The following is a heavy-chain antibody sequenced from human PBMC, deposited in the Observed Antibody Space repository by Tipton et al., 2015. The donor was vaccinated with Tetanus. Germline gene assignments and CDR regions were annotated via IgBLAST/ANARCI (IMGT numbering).Heavy chain of an antibody. J-gene: IGHJ6*02. CDR2: INSDGSST. Sequence: SLRLSCAASGFTFSSYWMHWVRQAPGKGLVWVSRINSDGSSTSYADSVKGRFTISRDNAKNTLYLQMNSLRAEDTAVYYCARVGYCSSGICYSPDYYYGMDVWGQGATVTVSS. D-gene: IGHD2-15*01. V-gene: IGHV3-74*01. CDR1: GFTFSSYW. CDR3: ARVGYCSSGICYSPDYYYGMDV.